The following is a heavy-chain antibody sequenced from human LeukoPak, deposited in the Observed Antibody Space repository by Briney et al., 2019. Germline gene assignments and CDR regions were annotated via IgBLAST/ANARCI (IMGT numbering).Heavy chain of an antibody. V-gene: IGHV4-39*07. CDR3: ARDRRLDYGSGSYYNGVDY. CDR2: IYYSEST. Sequence: SETLSLTCTVSSGSISSSSYYWGWLRQPPGKGLEWIGSIYYSESTYYNPSLKSRVTISVDTSKNQFSLKLSSVTAADTAVYYCARDRRLDYGSGSYYNGVDYWGQGTLVTVSS. CDR1: SGSISSSSYY. J-gene: IGHJ4*02. D-gene: IGHD3-10*01.